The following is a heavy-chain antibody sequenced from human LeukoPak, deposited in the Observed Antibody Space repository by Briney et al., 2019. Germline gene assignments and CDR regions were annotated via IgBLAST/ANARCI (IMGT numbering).Heavy chain of an antibody. Sequence: ASVKVSCKASGCTFTSYGITWVRQAPGQGLEWMGWISAYNGNTNYAQKLQGRVTMTTDTSTSTAYMELRSLRAEDTAVYYCARAYSTYHMDVWGKGTTVTVSS. V-gene: IGHV1-18*01. J-gene: IGHJ6*03. D-gene: IGHD4-11*01. CDR2: ISAYNGNT. CDR1: GCTFTSYG. CDR3: ARAYSTYHMDV.